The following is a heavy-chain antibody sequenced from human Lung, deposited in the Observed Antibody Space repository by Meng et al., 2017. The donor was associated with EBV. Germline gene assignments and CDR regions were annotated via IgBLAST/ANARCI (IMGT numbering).Heavy chain of an antibody. Sequence: QVRGREGGPARVTPAEALSPPCAVSVAPIPNNNWGTWGRQPPGEGLEWIGEIPHRGSSAYHPSLKSRVSMSIDKSKNQFSLKLTSVTAAEWAVDHGLRGSGSSVWGQGTLVTVSS. CDR2: IPHRGSS. J-gene: IGHJ1*01. CDR1: VAPIPNNNW. V-gene: IGHV4-4*02. CDR3: LRGSGSSV. D-gene: IGHD3-10*01.